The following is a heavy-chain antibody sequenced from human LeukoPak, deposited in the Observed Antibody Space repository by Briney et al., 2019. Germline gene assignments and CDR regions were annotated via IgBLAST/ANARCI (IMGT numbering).Heavy chain of an antibody. J-gene: IGHJ4*02. V-gene: IGHV1-2*02. CDR2: INPNSGGT. D-gene: IGHD1-7*01. CDR3: ARVIYNWNYCFES. Sequence: ASVKVSCKASGYTFTGYYMHWVRQAPGQGLEWMGWINPNSGGTNYAQKFQDRVTMTRDTSISTAYMELTRLRSDDTAFYYCARVIYNWNYCFESWGQGTLVTVSS. CDR1: GYTFTGYY.